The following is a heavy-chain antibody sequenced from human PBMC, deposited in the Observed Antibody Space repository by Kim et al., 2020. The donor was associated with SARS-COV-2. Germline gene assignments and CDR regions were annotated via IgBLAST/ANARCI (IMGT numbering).Heavy chain of an antibody. CDR1: GYTFTSYY. Sequence: ASVKVSCKASGYTFTSYYMHWVRQAPGQGLEWMGIINPSGGSRSYAQKFQGRVTMTRDTSTSTVYMELSSLRSEDTAVYYCARGPVPYAHYYYGMDVWGQGTTVTVSS. V-gene: IGHV1-46*01. CDR3: ARGPVPYAHYYYGMDV. D-gene: IGHD3-16*01. J-gene: IGHJ6*02. CDR2: INPSGGSR.